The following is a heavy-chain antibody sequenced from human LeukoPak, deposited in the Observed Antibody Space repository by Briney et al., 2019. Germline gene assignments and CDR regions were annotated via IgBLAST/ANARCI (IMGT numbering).Heavy chain of an antibody. CDR3: ARGSETYYDFWSGSSFDY. J-gene: IGHJ4*02. Sequence: ASVKVSCKASGYSFTGYYIHWVRQAPGQGLDWMGWINPNNGATKYALKFQGRVTMTRDTSISRAYMELTRLRPDDTAVYYCARGSETYYDFWSGSSFDYWGQGTLVTVSS. V-gene: IGHV1-2*02. CDR1: GYSFTGYY. D-gene: IGHD3-3*01. CDR2: INPNNGAT.